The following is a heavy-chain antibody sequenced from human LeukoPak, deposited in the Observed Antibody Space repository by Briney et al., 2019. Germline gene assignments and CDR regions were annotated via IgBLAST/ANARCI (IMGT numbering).Heavy chain of an antibody. Sequence: SETLSLTCSVSSGSISSPLHYWGWIRQPPGKGLEWIGSIFYTGSTYYNPSLKSRVTISVDTSKNQFSLRLTSVTAADTAVYYCARDYRVRSSHFDYWGQGTLVTVSS. CDR1: SGSISSPLHY. CDR3: ARDYRVRSSHFDY. V-gene: IGHV4-39*07. CDR2: IFYTGST. D-gene: IGHD6-13*01. J-gene: IGHJ4*02.